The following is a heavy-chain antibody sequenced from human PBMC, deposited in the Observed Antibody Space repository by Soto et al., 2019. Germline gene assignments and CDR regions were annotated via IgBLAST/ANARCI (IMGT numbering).Heavy chain of an antibody. J-gene: IGHJ4*02. CDR1: GYTFTSYG. CDR2: ISAYNGNT. Sequence: ASVKVSCKASGYTFTSYGISWVRQAPGQGLEWMGWISAYNGNTDYAQKLQSRVTMTTDTSTSTAYMELRSLRPDDTAVYYCARYGRIAAAGTTHFDYWGQGTLVTVSS. D-gene: IGHD6-13*01. CDR3: ARYGRIAAAGTTHFDY. V-gene: IGHV1-18*01.